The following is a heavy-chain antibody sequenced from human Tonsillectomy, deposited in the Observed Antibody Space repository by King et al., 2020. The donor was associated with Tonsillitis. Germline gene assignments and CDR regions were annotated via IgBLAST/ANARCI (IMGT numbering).Heavy chain of an antibody. Sequence: QLQESGPGVVKPSETLSLTCTVSGGSISTNDQYWAWIRQPPGKGLEWIGYMDYSGTIFYHPSLKSRITISGGTSENRFSLKLSSVTAADTAVYFCARYVSGSFDYWGQGALVTVSS. CDR1: GGSISTNDQY. CDR2: MDYSGTI. D-gene: IGHD1-26*01. V-gene: IGHV4-39*01. J-gene: IGHJ4*02. CDR3: ARYVSGSFDY.